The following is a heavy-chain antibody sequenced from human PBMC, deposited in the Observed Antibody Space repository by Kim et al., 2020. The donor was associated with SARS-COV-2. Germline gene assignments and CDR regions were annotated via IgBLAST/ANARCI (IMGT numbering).Heavy chain of an antibody. V-gene: IGHV3-9*01. CDR2: INQNRGTI. CDR3: AKVKTKTVNTFYYY. Sequence: GGSLRLSCAASGFTFDDYAMHWVRQAPGKGLEWVSGINQNRGTIYYVDSVKGRFTISRDNAKNSLYLQMNSLRAEDTALYYCAKVKTKTVNTFYYY. CDR1: GFTFDDYA. J-gene: IGHJ6*01. D-gene: IGHD4-4*01.